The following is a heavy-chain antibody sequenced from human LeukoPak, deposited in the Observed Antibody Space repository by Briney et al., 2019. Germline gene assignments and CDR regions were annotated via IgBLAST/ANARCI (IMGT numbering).Heavy chain of an antibody. CDR3: ARDLGSCSSSSCQTDWFHP. D-gene: IGHD2-2*01. CDR1: GFTLSTYW. CDR2: INTDGSGT. Sequence: GGSLRLSCAASGFTLSTYWMHWVPHAPGEGLVWVSHINTDGSGTTYADTVKGRFTTSRDYARNTLYLQMTSLRAEDTAVYYCARDLGSCSSSSCQTDWFHPWGQGTQVTVSS. J-gene: IGHJ5*02. V-gene: IGHV3-74*01.